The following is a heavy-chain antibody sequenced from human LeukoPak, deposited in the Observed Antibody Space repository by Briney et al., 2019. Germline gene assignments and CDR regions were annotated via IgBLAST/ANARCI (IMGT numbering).Heavy chain of an antibody. CDR3: AKDTAVPKYYYDSSGYEGIY. CDR2: IRYDGSNK. CDR1: GFTFSSYG. V-gene: IGHV3-30*02. J-gene: IGHJ4*02. Sequence: GGSLRLSCAASGFTFSSYGMHWVRQAPGKGLEWVAFIRYDGSNKYYADSVKVRFTISRDNSKNTLYLQMNSLRAEDTAVYYCAKDTAVPKYYYDSSGYEGIYWGQGALVTVSS. D-gene: IGHD3-22*01.